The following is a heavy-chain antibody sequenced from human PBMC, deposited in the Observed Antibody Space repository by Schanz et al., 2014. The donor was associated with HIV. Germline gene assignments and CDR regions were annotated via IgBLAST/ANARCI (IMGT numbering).Heavy chain of an antibody. V-gene: IGHV3-33*08. D-gene: IGHD1-20*01. CDR3: AKTSITLGMDV. Sequence: VQLVESGGGLVQPGGSLRLSCVASGFTLSSYSMNWVRQAPGKGLEWVAIIWFDGSNKYYADSVKGRFTISRDNPKNTLYLQMNSLRAEDTAIYYCAKTSITLGMDVWGQGTTVTVSS. CDR1: GFTLSSYS. J-gene: IGHJ6*02. CDR2: IWFDGSNK.